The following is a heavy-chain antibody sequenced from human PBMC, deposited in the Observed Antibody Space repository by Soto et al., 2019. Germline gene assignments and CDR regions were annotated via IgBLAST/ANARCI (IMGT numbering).Heavy chain of an antibody. D-gene: IGHD2-2*01. CDR1: GGSISSGDYY. Sequence: QVQLQESGPGLVKPSQTLSLTCTVSGGSISSGDYYWSWIRQPPGKGLEWIGYIYYSGSTYYNPSLKSRVTISVDTSKNQFSLKLSSVTAADTAVYYCARAVGQSKYCSSTSCYWDDWFDPWGQGTLVTVSS. V-gene: IGHV4-30-4*01. J-gene: IGHJ5*02. CDR2: IYYSGST. CDR3: ARAVGQSKYCSSTSCYWDDWFDP.